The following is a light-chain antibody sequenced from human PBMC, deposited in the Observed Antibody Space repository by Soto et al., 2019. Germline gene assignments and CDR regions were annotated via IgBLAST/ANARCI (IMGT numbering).Light chain of an antibody. CDR3: HQYGGSSRT. Sequence: EIVLTQSPGTLSLYPGERATLSCRASQSVSSSYLAWYQQKPGQAPRLLIYGASSRATGIPDRFSGSGSGTDFTLTITRLEPEDFAVYYCHQYGGSSRTFGRGTKVEIK. J-gene: IGKJ1*01. CDR1: QSVSSSY. V-gene: IGKV3-20*01. CDR2: GAS.